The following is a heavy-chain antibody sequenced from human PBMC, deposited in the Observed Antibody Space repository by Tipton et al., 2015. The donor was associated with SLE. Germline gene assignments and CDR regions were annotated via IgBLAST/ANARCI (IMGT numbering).Heavy chain of an antibody. CDR3: ARLGGFGESAVDYYYYMDV. D-gene: IGHD3-10*01. J-gene: IGHJ6*03. V-gene: IGHV5-10-1*01. CDR1: GYSFTSYW. CDR2: IDPSDSYT. Sequence: QSGAEVKKPGESLRISCKGSGYSFTSYWISWVRQMPGKGLEWMGRIDPSDSYTNYSPSFQGHVTISADKSISTAYLQWSSLKASDTAMYYCARLGGFGESAVDYYYYMDVWGKGTTVTVSS.